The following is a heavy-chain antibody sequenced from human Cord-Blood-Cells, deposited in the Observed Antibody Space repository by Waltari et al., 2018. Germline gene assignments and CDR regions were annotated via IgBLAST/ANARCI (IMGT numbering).Heavy chain of an antibody. D-gene: IGHD3-10*01. V-gene: IGHV4-38-2*02. J-gene: IGHJ4*02. CDR2: IYHSGST. CDR1: GYSISSGYS. CDR3: ARVGGFGSGSYYFDY. Sequence: QVQLQESGPGLVKPSETLSLPCTVSGYSISSGYSWGWIRQPPGKGREWIGSIYHSGSTYYNPSLKSRVTISVDTSKNQFSPKLSSVTAADTAVYYCARVGGFGSGSYYFDYWGQGTLVTVSS.